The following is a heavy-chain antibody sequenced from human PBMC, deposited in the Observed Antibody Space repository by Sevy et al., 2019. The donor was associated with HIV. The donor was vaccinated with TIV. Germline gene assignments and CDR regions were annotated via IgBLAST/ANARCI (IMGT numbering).Heavy chain of an antibody. CDR3: EREGDTVLVPTAVDAFDF. CDR1: GFTFSNYW. D-gene: IGHD2-2*01. CDR2: IKTDGGSR. J-gene: IGHJ3*01. V-gene: IGHV3-74*01. Sequence: GGSLRLSCAASGFTFSNYWMHWVRQAPGKGLVWVSRIKTDGGSRDSADSVKGRFFISRDNAKNLVYLQMDSLRAEDTAEYYCEREGDTVLVPTAVDAFDFWGQGTMVTVSS.